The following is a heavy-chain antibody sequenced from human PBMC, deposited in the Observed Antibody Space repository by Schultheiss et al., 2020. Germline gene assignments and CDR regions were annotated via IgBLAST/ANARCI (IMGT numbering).Heavy chain of an antibody. CDR3: ARRKVVTGTRTYSFDQ. Sequence: GGSLRLSCAASGFTFSSYSMNWVRQAPGKGLEWVANINQGGSEKYYVDSVKGRFTISRDTSNNTLYLQMSSLRAEDTALYYCARRKVVTGTRTYSFDQWGQGTLVTVSS. CDR1: GFTFSSYS. V-gene: IGHV3-7*03. J-gene: IGHJ4*02. D-gene: IGHD2-21*02. CDR2: INQGGSEK.